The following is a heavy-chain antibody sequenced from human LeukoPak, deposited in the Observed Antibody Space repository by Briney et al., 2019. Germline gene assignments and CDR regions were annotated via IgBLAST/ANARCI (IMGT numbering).Heavy chain of an antibody. V-gene: IGHV3-23*01. J-gene: IGHJ5*02. CDR1: GFTFSSYA. CDR3: AKGAPYSSSLSNWFDP. D-gene: IGHD6-6*01. Sequence: GGSLRLSCAASGFTFSSYAMSWVRQAPGKGLEWVSAISGSGGSTHYADSVKGRFTISRDNSKNTLCLQMNSLRAEDTAVYYCAKGAPYSSSLSNWFDPWGQGTLVTVSS. CDR2: ISGSGGST.